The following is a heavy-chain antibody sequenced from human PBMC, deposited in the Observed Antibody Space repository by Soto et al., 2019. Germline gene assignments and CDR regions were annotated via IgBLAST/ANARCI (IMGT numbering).Heavy chain of an antibody. V-gene: IGHV3-33*01. CDR3: ARELRKYFFDY. Sequence: QVQLVESGGGVVQPGRSLRLSCAASGFTFSSYGMHWVRQAPGKGLEWVAVIWYDGSNKYYADSVKGRFTISRDNSQNSLYLQMNSLRAEDKAVYYCARELRKYFFDYWGQGTLVTVSS. J-gene: IGHJ4*02. CDR1: GFTFSSYG. D-gene: IGHD4-17*01. CDR2: IWYDGSNK.